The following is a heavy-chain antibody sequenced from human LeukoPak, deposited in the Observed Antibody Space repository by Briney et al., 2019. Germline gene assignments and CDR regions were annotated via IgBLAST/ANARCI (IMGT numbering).Heavy chain of an antibody. CDR3: ARRYSSSCWFDP. CDR2: IDHSGST. J-gene: IGHJ5*02. CDR1: GGSFSGYY. Sequence: KPSETLSLTCAVYGGSFSGYYWSWIRQPPGKGLEWIGEIDHSGSTYYNPSLKSRVTISVDRSKNQFSLKLSSVTAADTAVYYCARRYSSSCWFDPWGQGTLVTVSS. V-gene: IGHV4-34*01. D-gene: IGHD6-13*01.